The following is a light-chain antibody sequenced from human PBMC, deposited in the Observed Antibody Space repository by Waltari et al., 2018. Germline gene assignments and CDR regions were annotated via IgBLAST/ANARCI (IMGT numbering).Light chain of an antibody. Sequence: QSALTQPASVSGSPGQSIPITCTGPSNNLVSRFQQHPGKSPKLMIYGVTKRPSGVSDRFSGSKSGNTASLTISGLQAEDEADYYCCSFASSAWIFGGGTKLTVL. J-gene: IGLJ2*01. V-gene: IGLV2-23*02. CDR1: SNNL. CDR3: CSFASSAWI. CDR2: GVT.